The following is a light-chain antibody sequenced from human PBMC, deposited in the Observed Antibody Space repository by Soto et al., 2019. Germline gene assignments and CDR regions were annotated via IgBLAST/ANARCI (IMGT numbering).Light chain of an antibody. CDR2: DAS. V-gene: IGKV1-5*01. CDR1: QSISSW. J-gene: IGKJ1*01. Sequence: KHTNHCPSTLSASVGDRVTITFRASQSISSWLAWYQQKPGKAPKLLIYDASSLESGVPSRFSGSGSGTEFTLTSSSLQPDDFATYYCQQYNSYSTFGQGTKV. CDR3: QQYNSYST.